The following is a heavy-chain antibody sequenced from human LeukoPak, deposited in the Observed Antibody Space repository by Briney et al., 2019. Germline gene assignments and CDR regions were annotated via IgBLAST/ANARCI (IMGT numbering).Heavy chain of an antibody. D-gene: IGHD6-19*01. V-gene: IGHV4-4*02. J-gene: IGHJ4*02. CDR1: GGSISSNNW. CDR2: IYHSGST. Sequence: SETLSLTCAVSGGSISSNNWWSWVRQPPGKGLEWIGEIYHSGSTNYNPSLKSRVTISVDKSKNQFSLILSSVTAADTAVYYCARAPPYGSGWSKGVLDYWGRGTLVTVSS. CDR3: ARAPPYGSGWSKGVLDY.